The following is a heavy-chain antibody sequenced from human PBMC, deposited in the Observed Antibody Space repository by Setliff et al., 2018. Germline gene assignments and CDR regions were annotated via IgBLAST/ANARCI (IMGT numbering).Heavy chain of an antibody. CDR1: GGAFSNYS. V-gene: IGHV1-3*01. D-gene: IGHD3-22*01. J-gene: IGHJ4*02. CDR3: ARGGGVNDDNSGFYRSFDY. CDR2: INAANENT. Sequence: PSGKVSCKASGGAFSNYSMHWVRQAPGQRLEWMGWINAANENTQYPKKFQGRVTLTSDTSASTAYMELNSLRSEDTALYYCARGGGVNDDNSGFYRSFDYWGQGTLVTVSS.